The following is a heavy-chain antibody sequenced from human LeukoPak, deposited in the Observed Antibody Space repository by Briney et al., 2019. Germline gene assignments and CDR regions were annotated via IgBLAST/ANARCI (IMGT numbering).Heavy chain of an antibody. CDR3: ARVGYSGYRYAFDI. CDR1: GFTFSSYE. CDR2: ISSSGSTI. J-gene: IGHJ3*02. V-gene: IGHV3-48*03. Sequence: PGGSLRLSCAASGFTFSSYEMNWVRQALGKGLEWVSYISSSGSTIYYADSVKGRFTISRDNAKNSLYLQMNSLRAEDTAVYYCARVGYSGYRYAFDIWGQGTMVTVSS. D-gene: IGHD5-12*01.